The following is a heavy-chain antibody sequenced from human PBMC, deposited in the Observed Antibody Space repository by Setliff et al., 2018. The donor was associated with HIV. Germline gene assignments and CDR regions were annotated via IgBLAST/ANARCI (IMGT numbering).Heavy chain of an antibody. Sequence: GGSLRLSCAASGFTLSIYEMNWVRQGPGRGLGWVSYISSSGSTIFYADSVKGRFTISRDNSKNTLYLQMNSLRAEDTALYYCAKDRPKGLYYYYMEVWGKGTTVTVSS. CDR1: GFTLSIYE. CDR2: ISSSGSTI. CDR3: AKDRPKGLYYYYMEV. J-gene: IGHJ6*03. V-gene: IGHV3-48*03.